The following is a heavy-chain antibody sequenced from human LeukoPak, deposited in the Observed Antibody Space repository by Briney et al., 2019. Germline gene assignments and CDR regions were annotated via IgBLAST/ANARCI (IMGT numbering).Heavy chain of an antibody. CDR1: GGSFSGYY. D-gene: IGHD1-7*01. CDR3: ARGPWNWNYRRYYGMDV. CDR2: INHSGNT. Sequence: SETLSLTCAVYGGSFSGYYWSWIRQPPGKGLEWIGEINHSGNTNYNPSLKSRVTISVDTSKNQFSLKLSSVTAADTAVYYCARGPWNWNYRRYYGMDVWGQGTTVTVSS. J-gene: IGHJ6*02. V-gene: IGHV4-34*01.